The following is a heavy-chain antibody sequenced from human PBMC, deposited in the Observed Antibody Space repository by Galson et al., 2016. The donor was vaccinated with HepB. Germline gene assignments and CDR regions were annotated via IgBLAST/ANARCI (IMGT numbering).Heavy chain of an antibody. Sequence: SVKVSCKASGYTFTGYFIHWVRQAPGQGLEWTGWINPDSGGTNYARKFQGRVTMTRDTSISTAYRELSRLGSDDPAVYFCARTYGSGSYYSLDYWGQGTLVTVSS. CDR1: GYTFTGYF. J-gene: IGHJ4*02. CDR3: ARTYGSGSYYSLDY. CDR2: INPDSGGT. D-gene: IGHD3-10*01. V-gene: IGHV1-2*02.